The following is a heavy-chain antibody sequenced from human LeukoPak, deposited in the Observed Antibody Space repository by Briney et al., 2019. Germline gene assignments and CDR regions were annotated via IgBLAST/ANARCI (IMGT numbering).Heavy chain of an antibody. CDR1: GYTFTGYY. V-gene: IGHV1-2*02. CDR3: ARRPEYYDFWSGYDDAFDI. J-gene: IGHJ3*02. D-gene: IGHD3-3*01. Sequence: ASVKVSCKASGYTFTGYYMHWVRQAPGQGLEWMGWINPNSGGTNYAQKFQGRVTMTRDTSISTAYMELSRLRSDDTAVYYCARRPEYYDFWSGYDDAFDIWGQGTMVTVSS. CDR2: INPNSGGT.